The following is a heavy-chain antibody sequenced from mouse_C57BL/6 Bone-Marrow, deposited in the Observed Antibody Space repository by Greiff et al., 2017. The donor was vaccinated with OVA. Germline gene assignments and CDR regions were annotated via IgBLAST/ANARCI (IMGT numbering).Heavy chain of an antibody. CDR1: GYTFTDYY. J-gene: IGHJ2*01. D-gene: IGHD4-1*01. Sequence: EVQLQQSGPELVKPGASVKISCKASGYTFTDYYMNWVKQSHGKSLEWIGDINPNNGGTSYNQKFKGKATLTVDKSSSTAYMELRSLTSEDSAVYYCASLNWDYWGQGTTLTVSS. V-gene: IGHV1-26*01. CDR2: INPNNGGT. CDR3: ASLNWDY.